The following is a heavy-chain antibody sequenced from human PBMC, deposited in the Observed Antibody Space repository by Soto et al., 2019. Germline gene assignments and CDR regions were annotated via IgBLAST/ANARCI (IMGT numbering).Heavy chain of an antibody. D-gene: IGHD4-17*01. J-gene: IGHJ4*02. CDR2: INNSEST. V-gene: IGHV4-59*01. CDR3: AYGESRGPVDS. CDR1: GGYISRYY. Sequence: SKTLSLTGTVIGGYISRYYLSWMRQHPGRGGDWIVYINNSESTNYDPSHKSRVTISVDTSKNQFSLKLSSVTAAATAVYYCAYGESRGPVDSWGQGTLVTVSS.